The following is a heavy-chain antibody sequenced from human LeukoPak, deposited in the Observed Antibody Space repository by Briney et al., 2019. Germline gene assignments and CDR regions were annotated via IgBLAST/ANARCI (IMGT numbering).Heavy chain of an antibody. D-gene: IGHD1-26*01. V-gene: IGHV3-53*01. CDR2: ISINTDT. CDR1: GIAVTGNY. J-gene: IGHJ4*02. CDR3: AIAQSWDELFDS. Sequence: PGGSLTLSCAASGIAVTGNYMSWVRQPTGKGLEWVSFISINTDTFYADSVRGRFTISRDSSENTLFLQMNSLRDEDSAVYYCAIAQSWDELFDSWGQGTLVTVSS.